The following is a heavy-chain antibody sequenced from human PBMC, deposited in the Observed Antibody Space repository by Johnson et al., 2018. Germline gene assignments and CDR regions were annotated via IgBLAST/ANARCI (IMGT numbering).Heavy chain of an antibody. D-gene: IGHD2-21*02. CDR1: GFSFSNYA. V-gene: IGHV3-23*04. CDR3: ARAARALTPIYYYMDV. Sequence: EVQLVESGGGLVQPGGSLRLSCAASGFSFSNYAMTWVRQAPGKGLEWVSAISGSDGSVDYASSVKGRFTISRDNSKATLYLQMNSLTGEDTGVYYCARAARALTPIYYYMDVWGKGTTVTVSS. CDR2: ISGSDGSV. J-gene: IGHJ6*03.